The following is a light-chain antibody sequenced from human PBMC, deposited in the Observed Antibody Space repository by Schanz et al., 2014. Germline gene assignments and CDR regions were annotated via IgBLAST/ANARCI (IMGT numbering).Light chain of an antibody. V-gene: IGKV3-11*01. Sequence: IVMTQSPATLSLSPGERATLSCRASQSVSSYLAWYQQKPGQAPRLLIYDASNRATGIPARFSGSGSGTDFTLTISSLEPEDFAVYFCQQRHTWPLTFGQGTRLEIK. CDR1: QSVSSY. CDR3: QQRHTWPLT. J-gene: IGKJ5*01. CDR2: DAS.